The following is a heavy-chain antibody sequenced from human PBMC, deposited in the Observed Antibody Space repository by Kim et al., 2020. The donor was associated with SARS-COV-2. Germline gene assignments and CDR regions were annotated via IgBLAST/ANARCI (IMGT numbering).Heavy chain of an antibody. D-gene: IGHD2-21*02. Sequence: SETLSLTCTVSGGSINSIHYYWGWIRQPPGKGLEWIGSIYYTGRTSYNPSLKSRVTISVYTSMNQFSLRLSSVTTADTAVYYCARTVRSCGADCYSRFDYWGQGTLVPVSS. CDR1: GGSINSIHYY. V-gene: IGHV4-39*01. CDR3: ARTVRSCGADCYSRFDY. CDR2: IYYTGRT. J-gene: IGHJ4*02.